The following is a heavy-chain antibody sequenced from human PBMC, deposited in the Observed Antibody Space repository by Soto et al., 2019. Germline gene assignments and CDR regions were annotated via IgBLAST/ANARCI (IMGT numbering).Heavy chain of an antibody. CDR1: GFTFSDYY. V-gene: IGHV3-11*06. CDR2: ISSSSSYT. D-gene: IGHD4-4*01. J-gene: IGHJ6*02. CDR3: ARVLLVPGTTVTPRSYGMDV. Sequence: VGSLRLSCAASGFTFSDYYMSWIRQAPGKGLEWVSYISSSSSYTNYADSVKGRFTISRDNAKNSLYLQMNSLRAEDTAVYYCARVLLVPGTTVTPRSYGMDVWGQGTAVTVSS.